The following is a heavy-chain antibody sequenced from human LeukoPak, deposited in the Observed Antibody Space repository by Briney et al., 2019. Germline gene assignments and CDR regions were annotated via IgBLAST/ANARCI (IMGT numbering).Heavy chain of an antibody. V-gene: IGHV3-30*18. Sequence: GGSLRLSCAASGFTFSSYVMHWVRQAPGKGLEWVAIISYDGSNKYYADSVKGRFTISRDNSKNTLFLQMNSLRAEDTAVYYCAKDRTSVHLWLSDLDYWGQGTLVTVSS. CDR3: AKDRTSVHLWLSDLDY. CDR2: ISYDGSNK. D-gene: IGHD5-18*01. CDR1: GFTFSSYV. J-gene: IGHJ4*02.